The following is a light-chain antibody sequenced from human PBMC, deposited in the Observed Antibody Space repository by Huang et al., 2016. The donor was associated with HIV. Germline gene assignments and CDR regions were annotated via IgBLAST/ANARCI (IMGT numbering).Light chain of an antibody. CDR1: QSLLHSNGYNY. CDR3: MQALQIPWT. CDR2: LGS. Sequence: DIVMTQSPLSLPVTPGEPASISCRSGQSLLHSNGYNYLDWYLQKPGQSPQLLIYLGSNRAAGVPDRVSGSGSGTDFTLKISRVEAEDVGVYYCMQALQIPWTFGQGTKVEI. J-gene: IGKJ1*01. V-gene: IGKV2-28*01.